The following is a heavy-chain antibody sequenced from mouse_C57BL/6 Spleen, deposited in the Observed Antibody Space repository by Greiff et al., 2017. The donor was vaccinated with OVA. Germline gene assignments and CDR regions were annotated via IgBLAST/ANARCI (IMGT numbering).Heavy chain of an antibody. CDR3: ARELGGYYAMDY. CDR1: GYAFSSSW. D-gene: IGHD4-1*01. V-gene: IGHV1-82*01. Sequence: QVHVKQSGPELVKPGASVKISCKASGYAFSSSWMNWVKQRPGKGLEWIGRIYPGDGDTNYNGKFKGKATLTADKSSSTAYMQLSSLTSEDSAVYFCARELGGYYAMDYWGQGTSVTVSS. CDR2: IYPGDGDT. J-gene: IGHJ4*01.